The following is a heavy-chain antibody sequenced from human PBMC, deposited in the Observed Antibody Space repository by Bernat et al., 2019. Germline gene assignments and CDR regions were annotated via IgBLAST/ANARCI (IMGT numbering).Heavy chain of an antibody. J-gene: IGHJ4*02. V-gene: IGHV3-33*01. CDR1: GFTFSSYG. Sequence: QVQLVESGGGVVQPGRSLRLSCAASGFTFSSYGMHWVRQAPGKGLEWVAVIWYDGSNKYYADSVKGRFTISRDNSKNTLYLQMNSLRAEDTAVYYCARGSSGYAGNRDYWGQGTLVTVSS. CDR2: IWYDGSNK. D-gene: IGHD5-12*01. CDR3: ARGSSGYAGNRDY.